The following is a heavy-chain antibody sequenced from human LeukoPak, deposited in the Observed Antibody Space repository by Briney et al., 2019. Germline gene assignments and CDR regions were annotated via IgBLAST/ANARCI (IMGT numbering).Heavy chain of an antibody. J-gene: IGHJ1*01. V-gene: IGHV3-30*02. Sequence: GGSLRLSCAASGFTFSSYGMHWVRQAPGKGLEWVAFIRYDGSNKYYADSVKGRFTISRDNSKNTLYLQMNSLRAEDTAVYYCAKGGDYSEYFQHWGQGTLVTVSS. CDR3: AKGGDYSEYFQH. CDR1: GFTFSSYG. CDR2: IRYDGSNK. D-gene: IGHD4-17*01.